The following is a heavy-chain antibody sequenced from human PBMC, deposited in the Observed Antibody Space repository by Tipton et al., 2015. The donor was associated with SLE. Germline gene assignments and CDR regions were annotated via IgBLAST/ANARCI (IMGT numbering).Heavy chain of an antibody. CDR1: GGSVSSSSKY. CDR2: IYYIGTTT. V-gene: IGHV4-39*07. Sequence: TLSLTSTVSGGSVSSSSKYWAWLRQPPGKGLEWIGRIYYIGTTTYYNSFLKSRVTMSVDTSKNQFSLRLTSVIAADTAVYYCARLHGYSYGLNWCDPWGQGTLISVSS. D-gene: IGHD5-18*01. CDR3: ARLHGYSYGLNWCDP. J-gene: IGHJ5*02.